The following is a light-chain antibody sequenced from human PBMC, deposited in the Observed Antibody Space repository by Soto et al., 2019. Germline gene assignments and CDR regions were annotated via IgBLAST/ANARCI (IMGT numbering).Light chain of an antibody. J-gene: IGKJ1*01. CDR1: QSLLDPHGRSY. CDR3: MQALQTQWT. V-gene: IGKV2-28*01. CDR2: VGS. Sequence: EIVMTQSPLSLSVTPGEPASISCRSSQSLLDPHGRSYVDWYLQKPGQSPQLLIYVGSNRASGLPDSIAASASGTDVTRRISRVEADDVGVYYCMQALQTQWTFGLRIKVEIK.